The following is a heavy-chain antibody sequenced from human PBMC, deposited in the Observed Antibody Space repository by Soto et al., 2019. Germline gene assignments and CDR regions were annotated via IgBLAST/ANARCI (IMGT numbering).Heavy chain of an antibody. J-gene: IGHJ4*02. D-gene: IGHD3-16*01. CDR1: GFTFTTYW. CDR3: VCGGNFFVY. V-gene: IGHV3-7*01. CDR2: MAQDGSER. Sequence: EVQLVESGGGLVQPGGSLRLSCAASGFTFTTYWMTWVRQPPGKGLEWVANMAQDGSERYYLDSVRGRFTISRDNAKNSLYLQMNSLRAEDTAVYYCVCGGNFFVYWGQGTLVTVSP.